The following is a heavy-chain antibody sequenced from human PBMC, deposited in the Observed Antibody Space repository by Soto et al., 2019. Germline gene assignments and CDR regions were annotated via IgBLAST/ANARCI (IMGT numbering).Heavy chain of an antibody. Sequence: QERLVQSGAELRRPGASVKISCRASGYNFPSFNVNWVRQASGQGPEWLGWMNPTNGNAAFARDFQGRVTMTRDLSTDTAFVELGGLSSGDTAIYYCARAVGIAVTGLDLWGPGTLVTVS. CDR2: MNPTNGNA. J-gene: IGHJ5*02. D-gene: IGHD6-19*01. CDR3: ARAVGIAVTGLDL. V-gene: IGHV1-8*01. CDR1: GYNFPSFN.